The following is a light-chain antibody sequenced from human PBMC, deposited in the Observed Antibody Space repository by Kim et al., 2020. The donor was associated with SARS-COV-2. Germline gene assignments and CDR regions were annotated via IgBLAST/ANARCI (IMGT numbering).Light chain of an antibody. V-gene: IGKV3-20*01. CDR3: QPYAPSPPNT. J-gene: IGKJ5*01. CDR2: TSA. CDR1: QTVSSSH. Sequence: PGDSATLSCRASQTVSSSHLASYQQQPGQAPRLLIHTSANSAPGIADRSTGRGSGTHFTPTIIRLGPEDFGVYACQPYAPSPPNTFGHATR.